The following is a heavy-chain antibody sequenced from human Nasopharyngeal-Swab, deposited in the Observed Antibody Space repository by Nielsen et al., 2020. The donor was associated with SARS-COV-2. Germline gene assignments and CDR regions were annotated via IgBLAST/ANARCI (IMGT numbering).Heavy chain of an antibody. Sequence: SVKVSCKASGGTFSSYAISWVRQAPGQGLEWMGGIIPIFGTANYAQKFQGRVTNTADESTSTAYMELSSLRSEDTAVYYCARRYSGSYYRWFDPWGQGTLVTVSS. V-gene: IGHV1-69*13. D-gene: IGHD1-26*01. J-gene: IGHJ5*02. CDR1: GGTFSSYA. CDR2: IIPIFGTA. CDR3: ARRYSGSYYRWFDP.